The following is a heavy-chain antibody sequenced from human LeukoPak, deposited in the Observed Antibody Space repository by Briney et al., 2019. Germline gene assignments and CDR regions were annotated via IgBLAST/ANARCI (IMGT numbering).Heavy chain of an antibody. V-gene: IGHV3-11*01. CDR3: AREGRGYYGDFDY. CDR2: IRSDGSTL. CDR1: GFTFSDYD. D-gene: IGHD3-22*01. Sequence: GGSLRLSCSASGFTFSDYDMNWIGPAPGKGREWVSYIRSDGSTLYDADSVKGRFFISRDNARNSLYLQMNSLRAEDTAVYYCAREGRGYYGDFDYWGQGTLVTVSS. J-gene: IGHJ4*02.